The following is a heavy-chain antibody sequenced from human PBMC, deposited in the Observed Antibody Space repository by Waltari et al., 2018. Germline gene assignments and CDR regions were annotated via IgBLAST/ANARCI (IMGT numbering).Heavy chain of an antibody. CDR2: ISGSGGST. V-gene: IGHV3-23*01. CDR3: AKVNYRSMTTTVLYFDY. Sequence: EVQLLESGGGLVQPGGSLRLSCAASGFTFSSYAMSWVRQAPGKGLEWVSAISGSGGSTYYADSGKGRFTISRDNSKNTLYLQMNSLRAEDTAVYYCAKVNYRSMTTTVLYFDYWGQGTLVTVSS. J-gene: IGHJ4*02. CDR1: GFTFSSYA. D-gene: IGHD4-4*01.